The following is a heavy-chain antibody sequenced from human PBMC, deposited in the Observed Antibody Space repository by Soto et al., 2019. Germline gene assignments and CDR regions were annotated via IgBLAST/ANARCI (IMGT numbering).Heavy chain of an antibody. CDR1: GYTFTSYA. D-gene: IGHD3-22*01. CDR3: ASNTYYYDSSGSRFDY. Sequence: ASVKVSCKASGYTFTSYAMHWVRQAPGQRLEWMGWINAGNGNTKYSQKFQGRVTITRDTSASTAYMELSSLRSEDTAVYYCASNTYYYDSSGSRFDYWGQGTLVTVSS. CDR2: INAGNGNT. J-gene: IGHJ4*02. V-gene: IGHV1-3*01.